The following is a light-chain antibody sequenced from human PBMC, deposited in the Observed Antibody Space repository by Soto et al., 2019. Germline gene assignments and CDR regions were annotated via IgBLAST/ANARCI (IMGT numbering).Light chain of an antibody. V-gene: IGKV1-5*01. CDR3: QQYYSYSLP. Sequence: DFQMTQSPSTLSASVGDRVTITCRASQNIRSRLAWFQQKPGKAPKLLIYDASSLESGVPQRFSGSGSGTEFTLTISSLQTDDFSTYYCQQYYSYSLPVGGGTKVDSK. J-gene: IGKJ4*01. CDR2: DAS. CDR1: QNIRSR.